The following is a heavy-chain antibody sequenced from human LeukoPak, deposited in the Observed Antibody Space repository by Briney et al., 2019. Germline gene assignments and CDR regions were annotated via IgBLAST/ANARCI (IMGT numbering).Heavy chain of an antibody. CDR3: SRDNTALDY. V-gene: IGHV3-33*08. D-gene: IGHD5-18*01. J-gene: IGHJ4*02. CDR2: ILYDGSNK. CDR1: GFTFTSFG. Sequence: GRSLSLSCAASGFTFTSFGMHWLRQAPGKALEGVAVILYDGSNKYSAAPMKSRFTISRDNSKYTLYLQINSLRGDDTAVYYCSRDNTALDYWGQGTLVTVSS.